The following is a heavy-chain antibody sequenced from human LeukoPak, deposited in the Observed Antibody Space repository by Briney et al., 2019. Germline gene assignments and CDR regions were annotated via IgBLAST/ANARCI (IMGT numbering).Heavy chain of an antibody. CDR2: IILNGGAT. J-gene: IGHJ4*02. Sequence: ASVKVSCKASGFTFTDYYLHWVRQAPGQGLEWMGRIILNGGATSYAQKFQGRVTLTRDTSISTAYMELIRQTSDDTAVYYCVTGGGNHNFDYWGQGTLVTVSS. CDR1: GFTFTDYY. D-gene: IGHD1-14*01. V-gene: IGHV1-2*06. CDR3: VTGGGNHNFDY.